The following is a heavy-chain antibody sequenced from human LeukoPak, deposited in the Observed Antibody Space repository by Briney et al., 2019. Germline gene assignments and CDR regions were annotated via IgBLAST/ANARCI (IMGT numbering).Heavy chain of an antibody. CDR2: IRYDGSDK. CDR1: GFTFSNYG. V-gene: IGHV3-30*02. Sequence: PGGSPRLSCAASGFTFSNYGMHWVRQAPGKGLEWVSFIRYDGSDKYYADSVKGRFTISRDNSKNTLYLQMNSLRAEDTAVYHCAKAPSRGYDTSGYYSWGQGTLVTVSS. D-gene: IGHD3-22*01. J-gene: IGHJ4*02. CDR3: AKAPSRGYDTSGYYS.